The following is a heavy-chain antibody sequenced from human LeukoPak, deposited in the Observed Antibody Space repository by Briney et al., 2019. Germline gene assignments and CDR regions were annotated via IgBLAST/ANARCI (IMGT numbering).Heavy chain of an antibody. D-gene: IGHD2-2*01. Sequence: PGGSLRLSCAASGLTFSSNAMSWVRQAPGKGLEWVANIKQDGSEKYYVDSVKGRFTISRDNAKNSLYLQMNSLRAEDTAVYYCAREAPWDQLLSSGFDYWGQGTLVTVSS. V-gene: IGHV3-7*01. CDR3: AREAPWDQLLSSGFDY. J-gene: IGHJ4*02. CDR1: GLTFSSNA. CDR2: IKQDGSEK.